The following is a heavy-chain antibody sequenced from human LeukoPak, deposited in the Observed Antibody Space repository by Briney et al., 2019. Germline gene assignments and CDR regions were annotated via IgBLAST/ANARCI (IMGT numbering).Heavy chain of an antibody. CDR3: AVRQYFYELLLPIIPY. Sequence: SETLSLTCAVYVGSLSGYYWRWIRQPPGKGLEWIGEINHSGSTNYNPSLKSRVTISVDTSKNKFSLKLSSVTAADTAVYYCAVRQYFYELLLPIIPYWGQGTLVTVSS. CDR1: VGSLSGYY. J-gene: IGHJ4*02. CDR2: INHSGST. V-gene: IGHV4-34*01. D-gene: IGHD3-9*01.